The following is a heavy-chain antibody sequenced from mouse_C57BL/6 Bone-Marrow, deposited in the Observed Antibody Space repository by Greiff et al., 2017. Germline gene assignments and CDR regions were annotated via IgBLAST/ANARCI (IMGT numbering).Heavy chain of an antibody. Sequence: EVQLQQSGPSLVRPSQTLSLTCTVTGFSINSDCYWIWIRQFPGNKLEYIGYTFYSGITYYNPSLESRTYITRDTSKNQFSLKLSSVTTEDTATYYCAGGNYNWYFGVWGTGATGNVSS. V-gene: IGHV3-3*01. CDR1: GFSINSDCY. J-gene: IGHJ1*03. D-gene: IGHD1-1*02. CDR3: AGGNYNWYFGV. CDR2: TFYSGIT.